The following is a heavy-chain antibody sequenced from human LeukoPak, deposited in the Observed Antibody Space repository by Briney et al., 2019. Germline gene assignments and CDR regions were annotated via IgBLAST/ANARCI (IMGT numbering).Heavy chain of an antibody. J-gene: IGHJ4*02. CDR1: GDSIRTTSF. CDR3: ARRPRAYYYGSGSGGALDY. Sequence: SETLSLTCLVSGDSIRTTSFWGWIRQPPGMGLEWIASASHRGINYYNPSLRSRVIVSADTSKNQFSLRLTSVTAADTAVYYCARRPRAYYYGSGSGGALDYWGQGTLVTVSS. D-gene: IGHD3-10*01. CDR2: ASHRGIN. V-gene: IGHV4-39*01.